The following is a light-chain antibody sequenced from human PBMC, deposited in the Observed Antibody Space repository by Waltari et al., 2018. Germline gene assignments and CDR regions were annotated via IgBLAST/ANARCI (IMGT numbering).Light chain of an antibody. CDR2: GAS. V-gene: IGKV1-39*01. CDR3: QQSYTAPYS. CDR1: QSISTS. Sequence: DIQMTQSPPSLSASVGDRVTITCRATQSISTSLNWYQHKAGKAPKLLIYGASTLERGVPSRFSGSGSGTDFTLTINSLRPEDFATYYCQQSYTAPYSFGQGTKVEIK. J-gene: IGKJ2*03.